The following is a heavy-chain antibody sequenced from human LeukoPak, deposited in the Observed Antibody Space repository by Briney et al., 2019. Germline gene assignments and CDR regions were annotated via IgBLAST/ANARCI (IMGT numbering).Heavy chain of an antibody. CDR2: IGRSGSPI. CDR1: GFTFSSYE. J-gene: IGHJ5*02. V-gene: IGHV3-48*03. Sequence: PGGSLRLSCAASGFTFSSYEMNWVRQAPGKGLEWVSYIGRSGSPIYYADSVKGRFTIARDNAKNPVYLQMNSLRAEDTGVYYCARDLFSTGNWFDPWGQGTLVTVSS. D-gene: IGHD2-8*02. CDR3: ARDLFSTGNWFDP.